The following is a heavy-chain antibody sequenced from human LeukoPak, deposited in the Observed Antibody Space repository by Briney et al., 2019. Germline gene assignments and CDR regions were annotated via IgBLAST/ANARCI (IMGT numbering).Heavy chain of an antibody. D-gene: IGHD2-21*02. CDR2: IYYSGST. J-gene: IGHJ6*03. V-gene: IGHV4-39*07. CDR3: ARTAYPARYYYMDV. Sequence: SETLSLTCTVSGGSISSSSYYWGWIRQPPGKGLEWIGSIYYSGSTYYNPSLKSRVTISVDKSKNQFSLKLSSVTAADTAVYYCARTAYPARYYYMDVWGKGTTVTVSS. CDR1: GGSISSSSYY.